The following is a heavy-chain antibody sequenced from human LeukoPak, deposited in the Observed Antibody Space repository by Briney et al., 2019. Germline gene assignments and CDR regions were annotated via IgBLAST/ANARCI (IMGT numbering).Heavy chain of an antibody. CDR3: ATERDYGSSFDY. J-gene: IGHJ4*02. CDR2: IVYDGDNK. D-gene: IGHD6-13*01. Sequence: GGSLRLSCAASGFTFSSSGIHWVRQAPGKGLEWVAVIVYDGDNKYYVDSVKGRFAISRDNSKNTLYLQINSLRLDDTAIYYCATERDYGSSFDYWGQGTLVTVSS. CDR1: GFTFSSSG. V-gene: IGHV3-30*03.